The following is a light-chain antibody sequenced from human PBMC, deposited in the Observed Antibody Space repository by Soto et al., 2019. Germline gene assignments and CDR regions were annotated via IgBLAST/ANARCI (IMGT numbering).Light chain of an antibody. CDR2: GAS. J-gene: IGKJ1*01. V-gene: IGKV3D-20*01. CDR1: QTVGSTY. Sequence: EIVLTQSPATLSLSPGERATLSCGASQTVGSTYLAWFQQKPGLAPRLLFYGASSRATGIPHRFRGSGSVTDFTMSISRLEPEDFAVCYCQHYGKSAWTFGQGTKVEIK. CDR3: QHYGKSAWT.